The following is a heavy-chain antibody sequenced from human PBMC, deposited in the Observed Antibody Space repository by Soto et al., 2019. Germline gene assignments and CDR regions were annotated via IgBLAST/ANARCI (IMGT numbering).Heavy chain of an antibody. D-gene: IGHD6-25*01. V-gene: IGHV1-8*01. Sequence: QVQLVQSGAEVKKPGASVKVSCKASGYTFTSYDINWVRQATGQGREWMGWMNPNSGNTGYAQKFQGRVTMTRNTSISTAYMELSSLRSEDTAVYDCARVSGYYYGMDVWGQGTKVTVSS. CDR1: GYTFTSYD. CDR3: ARVSGYYYGMDV. CDR2: MNPNSGNT. J-gene: IGHJ6*02.